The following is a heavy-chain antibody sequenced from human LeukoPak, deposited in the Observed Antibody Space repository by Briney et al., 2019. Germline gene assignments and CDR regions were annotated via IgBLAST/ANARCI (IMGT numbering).Heavy chain of an antibody. CDR1: GYSFPSYW. CDR2: IYPGDSDT. D-gene: IGHD1-7*01. V-gene: IGHV5-51*01. CDR3: ARQTTSTVRLNAFDI. J-gene: IGHJ3*02. Sequence: GESLKISCKASGYSFPSYWIGWVRQMPGKGLEWMGTIYPGDSDTRYRPSFEGQVTISVDKSISTAYVQWRSLKASDTAMYYCARQTTSTVRLNAFDIWGQGTMVTVSS.